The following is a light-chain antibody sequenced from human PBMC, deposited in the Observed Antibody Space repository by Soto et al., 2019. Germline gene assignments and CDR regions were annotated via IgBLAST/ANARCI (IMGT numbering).Light chain of an antibody. CDR3: QSYVSSLTNAV. CDR1: SSNIGAGYD. V-gene: IGLV1-40*01. J-gene: IGLJ2*01. CDR2: GNN. Sequence: QSVLTQPPSVSGAPGKTITISCTGSSSNIGAGYDVHWYQQLPGRAPQLLIYGNNNRPSGVPDRFSGSKSGTSVSLAITGLRGEDEADYHCQSYVSSLTNAVFRGGTTLTVL.